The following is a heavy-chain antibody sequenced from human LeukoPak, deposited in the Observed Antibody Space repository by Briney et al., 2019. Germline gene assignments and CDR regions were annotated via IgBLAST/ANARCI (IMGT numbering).Heavy chain of an antibody. J-gene: IGHJ4*02. Sequence: GASVKVSCEASGYTFTSYGISWVRQAPGQGLEWMGWINPNSGGTNYAQKFQGRVTMTRDTSISTAYMELSRLRSDDTAVYYCARDEEQLVGNFDYWGQGTLVTVSS. CDR2: INPNSGGT. CDR1: GYTFTSYG. CDR3: ARDEEQLVGNFDY. D-gene: IGHD6-6*01. V-gene: IGHV1-2*02.